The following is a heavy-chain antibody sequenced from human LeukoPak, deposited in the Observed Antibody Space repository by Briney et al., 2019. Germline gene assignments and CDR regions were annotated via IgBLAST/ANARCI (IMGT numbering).Heavy chain of an antibody. D-gene: IGHD4-17*01. V-gene: IGHV4-59*11. Sequence: PSETLSLTCAVSDDSFSSHYWTWIRQPPGKGLEWIGYISYIGSNNYNPSLKSRVTIPIDTSKNQFSLKLSSVTAADTAVYYCARDLVTVTKGFDIWGQGTMVSVSS. CDR2: ISYIGSN. CDR3: ARDLVTVTKGFDI. J-gene: IGHJ3*02. CDR1: DDSFSSHY.